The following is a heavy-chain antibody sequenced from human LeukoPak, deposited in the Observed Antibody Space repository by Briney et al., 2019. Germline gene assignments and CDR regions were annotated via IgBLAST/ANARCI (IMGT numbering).Heavy chain of an antibody. V-gene: IGHV3-23*01. D-gene: IGHD3-16*01. J-gene: IGHJ4*02. CDR1: GFTFDDYA. CDR2: ISGSGGST. Sequence: GGSLRLSCAASGFTFDDYAMHWVRQAPGKGLEWVSAISGSGGSTYYADSVKGRFTISRDNSKNTLYLQMNSLRAEDTAVYYCAKDLRLWGSYYFDYWGQGTLVTVSS. CDR3: AKDLRLWGSYYFDY.